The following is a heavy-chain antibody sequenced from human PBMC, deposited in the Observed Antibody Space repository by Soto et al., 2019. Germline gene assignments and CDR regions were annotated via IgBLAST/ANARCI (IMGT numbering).Heavy chain of an antibody. V-gene: IGHV3-7*01. CDR1: GFTFGSYS. CDR2: IKFDGSAK. D-gene: IGHD3-10*01. Sequence: GGSLRLSCAASGFTFGSYSMSWIRQAPGKGLEWVASIKFDGSAKYYVDSVKGRFTISRDDAKDSLFLYMNSLRAEDTAVYYCARLLGDVTTLDYWGQGTLVTVSS. CDR3: ARLLGDVTTLDY. J-gene: IGHJ4*02.